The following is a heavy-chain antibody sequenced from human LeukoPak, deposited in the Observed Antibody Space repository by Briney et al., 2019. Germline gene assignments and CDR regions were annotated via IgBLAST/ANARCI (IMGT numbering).Heavy chain of an antibody. D-gene: IGHD2-15*01. CDR2: IYYSGST. CDR1: GGSISSYS. J-gene: IGHJ4*02. V-gene: IGHV4-39*07. Sequence: SETLSLTCTISGGSISSYSWNWIRQPPGKGLEWIGSIYYSGSTYYNPSLKSRVTISVDTSKNQFSLKLSSVTAADTAVYYCARGGEIGYCSGGSCFHFDYWGQGTLVTVSS. CDR3: ARGGEIGYCSGGSCFHFDY.